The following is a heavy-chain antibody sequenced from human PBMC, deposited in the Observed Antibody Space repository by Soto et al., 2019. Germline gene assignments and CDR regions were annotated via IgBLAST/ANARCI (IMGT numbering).Heavy chain of an antibody. CDR3: AREGVIPRAGSDY. D-gene: IGHD2-15*01. Sequence: SVNVSCKASVDAYSSYAISCGRQDPGQGLEWMGGIIPIFGTANYAQKFQGRVTITADESTSTAYMELSSLGSEDTAVYYCAREGVIPRAGSDYWGQGTLVTVSS. J-gene: IGHJ4*02. CDR2: IIPIFGTA. CDR1: VDAYSSYA. V-gene: IGHV1-69*13.